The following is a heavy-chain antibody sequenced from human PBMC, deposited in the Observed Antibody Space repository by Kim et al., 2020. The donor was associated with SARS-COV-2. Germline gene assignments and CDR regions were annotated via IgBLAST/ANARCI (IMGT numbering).Heavy chain of an antibody. CDR2: ISGSGGST. V-gene: IGHV3-23*01. J-gene: IGHJ6*02. CDR3: AKEGGKMARYYYYGMDV. Sequence: GGSLRLSCAASGFTFSSYAMSWVRQAPGKGLEWVSAISGSGGSTYYADSVKGRFTISRDNSKNTLYLQMNSLRAEDTAVYYCAKEGGKMARYYYYGMDVWGQGTTVTVSS. CDR1: GFTFSSYA. D-gene: IGHD3-16*01.